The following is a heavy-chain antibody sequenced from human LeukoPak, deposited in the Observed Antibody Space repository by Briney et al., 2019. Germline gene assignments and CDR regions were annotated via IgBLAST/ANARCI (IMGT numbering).Heavy chain of an antibody. V-gene: IGHV1-2*04. Sequence: ASVKVSCKASRYTFTGYYMHWVRQAPGQGLEWMGWINPNSGGTNYAQKFQGWVTMTRDTSISTAYMELSRLRSDDTAVYYCAIGVPAAYDAFDIWGQGTMVTVSS. CDR2: INPNSGGT. J-gene: IGHJ3*02. D-gene: IGHD2-2*01. CDR3: AIGVPAAYDAFDI. CDR1: RYTFTGYY.